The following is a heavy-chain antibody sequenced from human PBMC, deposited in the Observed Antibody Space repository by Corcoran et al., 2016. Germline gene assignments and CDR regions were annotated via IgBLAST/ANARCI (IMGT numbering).Heavy chain of an antibody. Sequence: QITLKESGPTLVKPTQTLTLTCTFSGFSLSTSGVGVGWIRQPPGKALEWLALIYWNDDRRYSPSLKSRLTINKDTSKNQVVLTMTSMDPVDTATYYCAHRRGYYDSSPTTSWGQGTLVTVSS. D-gene: IGHD3-22*01. CDR3: AHRRGYYDSSPTTS. CDR1: GFSLSTSGVG. CDR2: IYWNDDR. J-gene: IGHJ5*02. V-gene: IGHV2-5*01.